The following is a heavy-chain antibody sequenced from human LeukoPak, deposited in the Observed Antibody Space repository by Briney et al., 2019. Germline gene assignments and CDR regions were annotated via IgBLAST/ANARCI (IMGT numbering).Heavy chain of an antibody. CDR3: AREGTTRPLDY. D-gene: IGHD6-6*01. J-gene: IGHJ4*02. CDR2: IYYSGST. CDR1: GGSISSGTYY. Sequence: SETLSLTCTVSGGSISSGTYYWSWIRQPPGKGLEWIGYIYYSGSTNYNPSLKSRVTISVDTSKNQFSLNLTSVTVADTAVYYCAREGTTRPLDYWGQGTLVTVSS. V-gene: IGHV4-61*01.